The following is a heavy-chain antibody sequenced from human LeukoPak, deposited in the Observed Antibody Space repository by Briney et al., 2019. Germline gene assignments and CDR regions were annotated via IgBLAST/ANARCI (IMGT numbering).Heavy chain of an antibody. J-gene: IGHJ5*02. CDR2: MIHIFGTA. Sequence: SVKVSFKSSGCTFISYAFSWVRQARPQGLDWMGGMIHIFGTANYAQKFQGRVTITTDESTSTAYMELSSLRSEDTALYYCARDFIKCSRTSCYNWFDPWGQGSLVTVSS. CDR1: GCTFISYA. CDR3: ARDFIKCSRTSCYNWFDP. V-gene: IGHV1-69*05. D-gene: IGHD2-2*01.